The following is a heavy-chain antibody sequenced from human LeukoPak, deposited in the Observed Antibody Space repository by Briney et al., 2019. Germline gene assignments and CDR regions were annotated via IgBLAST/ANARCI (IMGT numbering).Heavy chain of an antibody. D-gene: IGHD1-1*01. CDR2: IYYNGRT. J-gene: IGHJ4*02. CDR3: VRLRCGYDNNWDLPDY. Sequence: TPSETLSLTCTVSGGSISSSSYYWGWIRQPPGKGLEWIGSIYYNGRTSYNPSLKSRVTISVDTSKNRFSLRLTSVTAADTAVYYCVRLRCGYDNNWDLPDYWGQGTLVTVSS. CDR1: GGSISSSSYY. V-gene: IGHV4-39*01.